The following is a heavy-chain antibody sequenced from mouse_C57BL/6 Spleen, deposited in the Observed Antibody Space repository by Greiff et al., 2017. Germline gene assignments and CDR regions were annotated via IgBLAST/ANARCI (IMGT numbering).Heavy chain of an antibody. V-gene: IGHV1-66*01. J-gene: IGHJ4*01. CDR3: ATIYYDYDGGPPAMDY. D-gene: IGHD2-4*01. Sequence: QVQLQQSGPELVKPGASVKISCKASGYSFTSYYINWVKQRPGQGLEWIGWIYPGSGNTKYNEKFKGKATLTADTSSSTAYMQLSSLTSEVSAVYYCATIYYDYDGGPPAMDYWGQGTSVTVSS. CDR1: GYSFTSYY. CDR2: IYPGSGNT.